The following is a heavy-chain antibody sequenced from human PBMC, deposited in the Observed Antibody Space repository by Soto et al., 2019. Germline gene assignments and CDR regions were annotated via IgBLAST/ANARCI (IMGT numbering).Heavy chain of an antibody. D-gene: IGHD2-21*02. CDR2: INASGGST. CDR3: ARIDGGNSHDY. Sequence: QVQLVQSGAEVKKPGASVKVSCKAYGYTFTNYYMHWVRQAPGQGLEWMGIINASGGSTSYAQKVQGRVTMTRDTSTSTVYMELSSLRSEDTAMYYCARIDGGNSHDYWGQGTLVTVSS. CDR1: GYTFTNYY. V-gene: IGHV1-46*03. J-gene: IGHJ4*02.